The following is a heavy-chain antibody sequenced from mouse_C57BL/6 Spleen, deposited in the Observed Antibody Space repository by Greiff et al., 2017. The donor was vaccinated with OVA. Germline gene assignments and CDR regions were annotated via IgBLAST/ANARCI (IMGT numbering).Heavy chain of an antibody. D-gene: IGHD2-2*01. V-gene: IGHV1-81*01. CDR3: ARATMVTGGGY. CDR2: IYPRSGNT. J-gene: IGHJ2*01. CDR1: GYTFTSYG. Sequence: QVQLKESGAELARPGASVKLSCKASGYTFTSYGISWVKQRTGQGLEWIGEIYPRSGNTYYNEKFKGKATLTADKSSSTAYMELRSLTSEDSAVDCCARATMVTGGGYWGQGTTLTVSS.